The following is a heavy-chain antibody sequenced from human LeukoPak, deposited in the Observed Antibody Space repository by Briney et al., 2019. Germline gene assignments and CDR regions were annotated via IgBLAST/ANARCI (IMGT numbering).Heavy chain of an antibody. Sequence: SVKVSCKASGYTFSSYGISWVRQAPGQGLEWMGGIIPIFGTANYAQKFQGRVTITADESTSTAYMELSSLRSEDTAVYYCAREIMVRGVITRFDPWGQGTLVTVSS. V-gene: IGHV1-69*13. J-gene: IGHJ5*02. CDR3: AREIMVRGVITRFDP. D-gene: IGHD3-10*01. CDR2: IIPIFGTA. CDR1: GYTFSSYG.